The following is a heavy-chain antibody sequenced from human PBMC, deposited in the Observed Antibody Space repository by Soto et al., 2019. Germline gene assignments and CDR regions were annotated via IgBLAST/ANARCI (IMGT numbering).Heavy chain of an antibody. J-gene: IGHJ5*02. CDR2: ISDTGGST. D-gene: IGHD2-21*01. CDR3: AKESGHMGPCAS. V-gene: IGHV3-23*01. Sequence: EVQLLESGGGLVQPGGSLRLSCAASGFTFNNYGMNWVRQAPGKGLEFVSAISDTGGSTYYADSVKGRFTISTDNSKNTLYLQMNSLSSVDTALYYCAKESGHMGPCASWGQGALVTVSS. CDR1: GFTFNNYG.